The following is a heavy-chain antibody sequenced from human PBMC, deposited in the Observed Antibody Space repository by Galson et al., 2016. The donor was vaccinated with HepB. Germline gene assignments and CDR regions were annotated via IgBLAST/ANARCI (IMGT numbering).Heavy chain of an antibody. J-gene: IGHJ5*02. CDR3: ARDFLFAHDL. CDR2: MNEDGSAT. Sequence: SLRLSCAASGFTFSQRGMHWVRQAPGKGLEWVANMNEDGSATYYVDSVRGRFTISRDNARNSMYLQMNSLRAEDTALYYCARDFLFAHDLWGPGTLVTVSS. CDR1: GFTFSQRG. D-gene: IGHD3-3*01. V-gene: IGHV3-7*03.